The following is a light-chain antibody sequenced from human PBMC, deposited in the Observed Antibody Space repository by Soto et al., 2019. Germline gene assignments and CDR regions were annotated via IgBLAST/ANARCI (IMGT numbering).Light chain of an antibody. J-gene: IGKJ5*01. CDR1: QSGLYSSNNENY. CDR3: QQYYNTPIT. V-gene: IGKV4-1*01. Sequence: DIVMTQSPDSLAVSLGERATINCKSSQSGLYSSNNENYLAWYQQKPGQHPKLLIYWASTRESGVPDRFSGSGSGTDFTLTISSLQAEDVAVYYCQQYYNTPITFGQGTRLEIK. CDR2: WAS.